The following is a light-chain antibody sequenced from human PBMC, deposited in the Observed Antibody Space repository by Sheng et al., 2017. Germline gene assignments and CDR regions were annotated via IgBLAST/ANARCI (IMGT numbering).Light chain of an antibody. J-gene: IGKJ4*01. Sequence: EIVLTQSPATLSLSPGERATLSCRASQSVSSYLAWYQQKPGQAPRLLIYDASNRATGIPARFSGSGSGTDFILTISSLEPEDFAVYYCQHRSNWSLTFGGGTKVEIK. CDR2: DAS. V-gene: IGKV3-11*01. CDR1: QSVSSY. CDR3: QHRSNWSLT.